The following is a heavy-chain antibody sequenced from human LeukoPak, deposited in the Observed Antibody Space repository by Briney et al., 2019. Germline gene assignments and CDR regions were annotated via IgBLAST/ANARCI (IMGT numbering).Heavy chain of an antibody. CDR2: IRYDGSKK. J-gene: IGHJ4*02. Sequence: PGGSLRLSCAASGFTFTSYGMNWVRQAPGKGLEWVAFIRYDGSKKYSADSVKGRFTISRDNAKNSLYLQMNSLRAEDTAVYYCARDYGGSSPFDYWGQGTLVTVSS. D-gene: IGHD4-23*01. CDR3: ARDYGGSSPFDY. CDR1: GFTFTSYG. V-gene: IGHV3-30*02.